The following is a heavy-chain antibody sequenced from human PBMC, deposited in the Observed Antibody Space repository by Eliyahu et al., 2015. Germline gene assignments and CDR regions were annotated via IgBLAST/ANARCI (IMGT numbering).Heavy chain of an antibody. Sequence: QVQLQQWGAGLLKPSETLSLTCAVYGGSFNDYYWTWIRQPPGKGLEWIGEINHGGSTRYNPSLQSRVTISVDTSKSQFSLNLSSVTAADTAVYYCGRGDFIAAAGQGNYGMDVWGQGTTVTVSS. CDR3: GRGDFIAAAGQGNYGMDV. CDR2: INHGGST. J-gene: IGHJ6*02. V-gene: IGHV4-34*02. D-gene: IGHD6-13*01. CDR1: GGSFNDYY.